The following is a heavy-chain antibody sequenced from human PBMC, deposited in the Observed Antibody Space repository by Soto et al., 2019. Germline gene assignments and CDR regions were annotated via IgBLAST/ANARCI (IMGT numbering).Heavy chain of an antibody. CDR2: IYYSGST. CDR1: GGSISSGGYY. V-gene: IGHV4-31*03. CDR3: ARRAHYYGSGSYYNSPYYYYGMDV. D-gene: IGHD3-10*01. Sequence: SETLSLTCTVSGGSISSGGYYWSWIRQHPGKGLEWIGYIYYSGSTYYNPSLKSRVTISVDTSKNQFSLKLSSVTAADTAVYYCARRAHYYGSGSYYNSPYYYYGMDVWGQGTTVTVSS. J-gene: IGHJ6*02.